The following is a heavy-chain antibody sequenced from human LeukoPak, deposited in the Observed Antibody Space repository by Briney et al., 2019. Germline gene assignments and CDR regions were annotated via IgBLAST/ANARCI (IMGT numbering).Heavy chain of an antibody. CDR1: GGSISSYY. J-gene: IGHJ6*03. Sequence: SETLSLTCTVSGGSISSYYWSWIRQPPGKGLEWIGYIYYSGSTNYNPSLKSRVTISVDTSKNQFSLKLTSVTAADTAVYYCARTMEGYCSGGSCYQYSYYMDVWGKGTTVTVSS. D-gene: IGHD2-15*01. V-gene: IGHV4-59*01. CDR2: IYYSGST. CDR3: ARTMEGYCSGGSCYQYSYYMDV.